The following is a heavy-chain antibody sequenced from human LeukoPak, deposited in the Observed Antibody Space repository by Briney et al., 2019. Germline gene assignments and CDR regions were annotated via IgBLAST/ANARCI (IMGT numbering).Heavy chain of an antibody. D-gene: IGHD5-18*01. CDR3: ARAPDGGYSYGLFDY. CDR2: ISAYNGNT. J-gene: IGHJ4*02. Sequence: ASVKVSCKASGYTFTSYGISWVRQAPGQGLEWMGWISAYNGNTNYAQKLQGRVTMTTDTSTSTAYMELRSLRSDDTAVYYCARAPDGGYSYGLFDYWGQGTLVTVSS. V-gene: IGHV1-18*01. CDR1: GYTFTSYG.